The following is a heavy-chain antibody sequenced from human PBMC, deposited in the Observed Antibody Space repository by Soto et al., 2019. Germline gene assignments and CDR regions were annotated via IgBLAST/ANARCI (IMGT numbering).Heavy chain of an antibody. Sequence: SETLSLTCTVSTDSMDGFYWNWIRQPPGKGLEWIGYVDYTGNTNYNPSLRSRVSISIDTSKNQFSLQLSSVIAADTAIYYCARDATLRHWGHGTLVTVSS. CDR1: TDSMDGFY. CDR2: VDYTGNT. J-gene: IGHJ4*01. V-gene: IGHV4-59*01. CDR3: ARDATLRH. D-gene: IGHD2-15*01.